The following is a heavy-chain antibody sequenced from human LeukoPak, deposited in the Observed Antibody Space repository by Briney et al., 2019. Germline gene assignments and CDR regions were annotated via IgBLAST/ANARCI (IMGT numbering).Heavy chain of an antibody. Sequence: GGSLRLSCAASGFTVSSNYMSWVRQAPGKGLEWVARIKSKNAGGTTDYAAPVKGRFTISRDDSKNMVYLQLSSLKTEDTGVYYCARDRYHAFDFWGQGTMVTVSS. D-gene: IGHD1-14*01. V-gene: IGHV3-15*01. J-gene: IGHJ3*01. CDR2: IKSKNAGGTT. CDR1: GFTVSSNY. CDR3: ARDRYHAFDF.